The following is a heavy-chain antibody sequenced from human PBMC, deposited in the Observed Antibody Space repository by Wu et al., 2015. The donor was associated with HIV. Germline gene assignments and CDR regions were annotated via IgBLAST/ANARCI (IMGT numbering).Heavy chain of an antibody. V-gene: IGHV1-18*01. CDR2: ISGYNGNT. Sequence: QVQLVQSAAEVKKPGASMTVSCKAFGYTLTNYGINWVRQAPGQGLEWMGWISGYNGNTNSAQNFQGRVTMTTDTSTSTAYMEMTRLRSDDTAVLFCARDGPQSDCSGGNCYVDYVGPGNAGPPSP. CDR1: GYTLTNYG. D-gene: IGHD2-15*01. CDR3: ARDGPQSDCSGGNCYVDY. J-gene: IGHJ4*02.